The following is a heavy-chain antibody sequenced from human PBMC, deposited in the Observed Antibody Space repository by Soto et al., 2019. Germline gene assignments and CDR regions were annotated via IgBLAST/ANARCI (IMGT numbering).Heavy chain of an antibody. CDR1: GYTFSDYY. CDR2: INPYSGAT. V-gene: IGHV1-2*04. D-gene: IGHD5-12*01. Sequence: QVQLVQSGAEVKKPGASVKVSCKASGYTFSDYYVHWVRQAPGQGLEWMGWINPYSGATNYAQKFQDWVTMTGDAYVITAYWELTTLVSDDTAVYYCARARANVAPNWFDPWGQGTLVIDSS. CDR3: ARARANVAPNWFDP. J-gene: IGHJ5*02.